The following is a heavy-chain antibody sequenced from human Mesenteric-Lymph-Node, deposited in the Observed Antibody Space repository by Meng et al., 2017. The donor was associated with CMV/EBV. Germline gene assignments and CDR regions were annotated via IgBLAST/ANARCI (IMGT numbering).Heavy chain of an antibody. D-gene: IGHD1-26*01. Sequence: SCAVSGFSFSGYWMHWVRQVPGKGLVWAARINGDGSSTSFADSVKGRFTISRDNAKNTLYLQMSSLRVEDTAVYYCARGYSGTYRVDYWGQGTLVTVSS. CDR2: INGDGSST. J-gene: IGHJ4*02. V-gene: IGHV3-74*01. CDR3: ARGYSGTYRVDY. CDR1: GFSFSGYW.